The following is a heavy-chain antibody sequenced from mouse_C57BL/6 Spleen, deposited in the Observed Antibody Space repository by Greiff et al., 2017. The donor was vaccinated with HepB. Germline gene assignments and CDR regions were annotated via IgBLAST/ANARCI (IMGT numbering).Heavy chain of an antibody. CDR2: IRNKANGYTT. J-gene: IGHJ4*01. CDR1: GFTFTDYY. D-gene: IGHD2-3*01. Sequence: EVQGVESGGGLVQPGGSLSLSCAASGFTFTDYYMSWVRQPPGKALEWLGFIRNKANGYTTEYSASVEGRFTISRDNSQSILYLQMNALRAEDSATYYCARYGGWLLRSAMDYWGQGTSVTVSS. V-gene: IGHV7-3*01. CDR3: ARYGGWLLRSAMDY.